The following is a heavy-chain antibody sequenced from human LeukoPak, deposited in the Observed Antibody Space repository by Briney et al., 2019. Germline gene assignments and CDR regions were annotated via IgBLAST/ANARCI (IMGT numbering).Heavy chain of an antibody. CDR1: GFNFSNYS. CDR2: ISGDGVST. CDR3: ARESGKFDY. Sequence: GGSLRLSCAASGFNFSNYSMNWVRQAPGKGLEWVSLISGDGVSTFYADSVKGRFSISRDNSKNSLSLEMNSLRTEDTAMYYCARESGKFDYWGQGTLVAVSS. J-gene: IGHJ4*02. V-gene: IGHV3-43*02.